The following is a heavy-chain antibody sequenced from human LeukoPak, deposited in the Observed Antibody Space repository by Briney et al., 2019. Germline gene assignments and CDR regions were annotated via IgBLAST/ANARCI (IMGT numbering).Heavy chain of an antibody. CDR3: ARAKKRSGRSRNFYLDV. CDR2: IYTSGTTT. CDR1: DDPINSGVYY. J-gene: IGHJ6*03. Sequence: SETLSLTCTVSDDPINSGVYYWNWIRQPAGKGLEWIGHIYTSGTTTNSNPSLKSRVAISLDTSKNHFSLKLSSVTAADTAVYYCARAKKRSGRSRNFYLDVWGKGTTVTVSS. D-gene: IGHD1-26*01. V-gene: IGHV4-61*09.